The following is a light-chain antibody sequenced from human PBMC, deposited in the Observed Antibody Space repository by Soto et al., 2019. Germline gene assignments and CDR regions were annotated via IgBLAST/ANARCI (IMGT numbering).Light chain of an antibody. CDR2: AAS. Sequence: DIQMTQSPSTLSASIGASVPITCRASESIRTWLAWYQQKPGKAPKLLIFAASTLVRGVPSRFSGSGSGTKFTLTIASLQPDEFATYDCQQYETLSGTFGPGTKVDIK. CDR3: QQYETLSGT. V-gene: IGKV1-5*01. J-gene: IGKJ1*01. CDR1: ESIRTW.